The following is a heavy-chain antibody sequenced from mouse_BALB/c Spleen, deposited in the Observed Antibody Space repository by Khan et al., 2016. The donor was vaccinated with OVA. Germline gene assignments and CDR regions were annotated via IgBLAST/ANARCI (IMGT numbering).Heavy chain of an antibody. CDR3: ARSRGSSFDY. CDR1: GYSIPSDYA. J-gene: IGHJ2*01. V-gene: IGHV3-2*02. D-gene: IGHD1-1*01. Sequence: QLEESGPGLVKPSQSLSLTCTVTGYSIPSDYAWNWIRQFPGNKLEWMGYISYSGSTSYNPSLKSRISITRDTSQNQFFLPLNSLTTEDTATYYCARSRGSSFDYWGQGTTLTVSS. CDR2: ISYSGST.